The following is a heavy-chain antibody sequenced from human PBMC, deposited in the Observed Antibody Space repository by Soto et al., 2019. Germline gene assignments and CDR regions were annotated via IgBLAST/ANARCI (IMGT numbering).Heavy chain of an antibody. D-gene: IGHD3-9*01. V-gene: IGHV1-46*03. Sequence: GASVKVSCKASGYNFITYYIHWVRQAPGQGLEWVGVTSPSAASSTYAQKFHGGVTLTYDTSTTTVYMELSSLRSEDTAIYYCSRSLYFRDAFDIWGQGTMVTVSS. J-gene: IGHJ3*02. CDR3: SRSLYFRDAFDI. CDR2: TSPSAASS. CDR1: GYNFITYY.